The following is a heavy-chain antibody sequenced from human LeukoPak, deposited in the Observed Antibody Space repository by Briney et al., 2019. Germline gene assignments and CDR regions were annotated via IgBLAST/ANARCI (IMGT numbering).Heavy chain of an antibody. V-gene: IGHV3-7*01. J-gene: IGHJ4*02. Sequence: GGSLRLSCAVSGFTLSTYWMSWVRQVPGRGLEWVANINKDASEKYYLDSVKGRLTISRDNAKNSLYLQMNSLRVEDTAVYYCASDGGPFDYWGQGTLVTVSS. CDR1: GFTLSTYW. D-gene: IGHD3-16*01. CDR3: ASDGGPFDY. CDR2: INKDASEK.